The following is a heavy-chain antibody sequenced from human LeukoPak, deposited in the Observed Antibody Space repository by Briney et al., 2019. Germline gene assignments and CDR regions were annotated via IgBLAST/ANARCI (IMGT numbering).Heavy chain of an antibody. V-gene: IGHV3-53*01. J-gene: IGHJ3*01. Sequence: GGSLRLSCAASGFTVSSNHMNWVRQAPGKGPEWVSVIISDGNTYYRDSVKGRFTISRDHSKNTLYLQMNSLRAEDTAVYYCARLQGGVGEYGLDVWGQGTMVTVSS. CDR2: IISDGNT. CDR3: ARLQGGVGEYGLDV. D-gene: IGHD3-16*01. CDR1: GFTVSSNH.